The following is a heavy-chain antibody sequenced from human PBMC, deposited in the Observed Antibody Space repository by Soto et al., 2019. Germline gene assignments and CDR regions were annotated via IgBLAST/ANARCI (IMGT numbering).Heavy chain of an antibody. Sequence: PSETLSLTCTVSGGSISSYYWSWIRQPPGKGLEWIGYIYYSGSTNYNPSLKIRVTISVHTSKNHFSLKLSSVPAADTAVYYCSRDSRGYYDFWSGYGYYGMDVWGQGTTVTVS. CDR3: SRDSRGYYDFWSGYGYYGMDV. CDR1: GGSISSYY. D-gene: IGHD3-3*01. J-gene: IGHJ6*02. V-gene: IGHV4-59*01. CDR2: IYYSGST.